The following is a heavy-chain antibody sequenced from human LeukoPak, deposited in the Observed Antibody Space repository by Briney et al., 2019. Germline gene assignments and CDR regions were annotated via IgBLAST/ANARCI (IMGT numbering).Heavy chain of an antibody. V-gene: IGHV3-13*01. CDR2: IGTAGDT. Sequence: GGSPRLSCAASGFTFSSYDMHWVRQATGKGLEWVSAIGTAGDTYYPGSVKGRFTISRENAKNSLYLQMNSLRAGDTAVYYCARDLRGGYDNHYYYYGMDVWGQGTRSPSP. D-gene: IGHD5-12*01. J-gene: IGHJ6*02. CDR1: GFTFSSYD. CDR3: ARDLRGGYDNHYYYYGMDV.